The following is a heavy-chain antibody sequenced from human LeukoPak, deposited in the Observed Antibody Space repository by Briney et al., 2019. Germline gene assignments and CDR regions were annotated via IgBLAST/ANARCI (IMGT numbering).Heavy chain of an antibody. J-gene: IGHJ6*03. D-gene: IGHD5-12*01. Sequence: PSETLSLTCTVSGGSISSYYWSWIRQPPGKGLEWIGCIYTSGSTNYNPSLKSRVTISVDTSKNQFSLKLSSVTAADTAVYYCATRNSGYDYVEEDRPDYYYMDVWGKGTTVTVSS. CDR2: IYTSGST. CDR3: ATRNSGYDYVEEDRPDYYYMDV. V-gene: IGHV4-4*09. CDR1: GGSISSYY.